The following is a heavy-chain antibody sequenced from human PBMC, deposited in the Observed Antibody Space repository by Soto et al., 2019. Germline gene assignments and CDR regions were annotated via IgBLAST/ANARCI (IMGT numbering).Heavy chain of an antibody. CDR1: GYTFTNYG. J-gene: IGHJ4*01. D-gene: IGHD6-6*01. V-gene: IGHV1-18*01. CDR2: VSAYNGER. Sequence: QVQLVQSGAEVTKPGASVKVSCKASGYTFTNYGINWVRQAPGQGREGLGWVSAYNGERRYAQRVQARVIMTTDTSTTTAYMELRSLRSDDTAVYYCSRGTSIPASGDYWGQGTLVTVSS. CDR3: SRGTSIPASGDY.